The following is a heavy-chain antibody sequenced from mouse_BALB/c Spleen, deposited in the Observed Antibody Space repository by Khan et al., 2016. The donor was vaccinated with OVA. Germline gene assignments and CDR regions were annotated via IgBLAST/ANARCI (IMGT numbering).Heavy chain of an antibody. CDR3: ARWNYRYDGYFDY. CDR1: GDSITSGY. J-gene: IGHJ2*01. CDR2: ISYSGST. V-gene: IGHV3-8*02. D-gene: IGHD2-14*01. Sequence: EVKLEESGPSLVKPSQTLSLTCSVTGDSITSGYWNWIRKFPGNKLEYMGYISYSGSTYYNPSLKSRISITRDTSKNQYYLQLNSVTSEDTATYYWARWNYRYDGYFDYWGQGTTLTVSS.